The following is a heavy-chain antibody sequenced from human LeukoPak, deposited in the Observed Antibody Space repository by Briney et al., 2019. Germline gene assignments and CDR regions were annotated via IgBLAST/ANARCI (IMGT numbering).Heavy chain of an antibody. J-gene: IGHJ4*02. V-gene: IGHV4-39*07. CDR3: ARDWGSSWLYYFDY. CDR1: GGSISSSSYY. D-gene: IGHD6-13*01. CDR2: IYYSGST. Sequence: SETLSLTCTVSGGSISSSSYYWGWIRQPPGKGLEWIGSIYYSGSTYYNPSLKSRVIISVDTSKNQFSLRLSSVTAADTAVYYCARDWGSSWLYYFDYWGQGTLVTVSS.